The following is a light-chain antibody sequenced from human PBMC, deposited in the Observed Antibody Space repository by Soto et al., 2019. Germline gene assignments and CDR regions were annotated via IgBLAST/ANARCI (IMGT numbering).Light chain of an antibody. Sequence: EIVLTQSPATLSLSPGERATLSCRASQSVSSYFAWYQQKPGQAPRLLIYDASNMATGIPARFSGSGSGTDFTLTISRLEPEDFAVYYCQQRSNWLPLTFGGGTKVEIK. V-gene: IGKV3-11*01. CDR1: QSVSSY. J-gene: IGKJ4*01. CDR3: QQRSNWLPLT. CDR2: DAS.